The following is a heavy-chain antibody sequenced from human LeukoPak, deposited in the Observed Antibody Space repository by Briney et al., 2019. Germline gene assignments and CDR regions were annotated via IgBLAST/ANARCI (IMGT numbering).Heavy chain of an antibody. D-gene: IGHD2-2*01. Sequence: ASVKVSCKASGYTFTGYYMHWVRQAPGQGLEWMGWITPNSGGTNYAQKLQGRVTMTTDTSTSTAYMELRSLRSDDTAVYYCARADYCSSTSCPPHYSDYWGQGTLVTVSS. CDR2: ITPNSGGT. CDR1: GYTFTGYY. V-gene: IGHV1-2*02. J-gene: IGHJ4*02. CDR3: ARADYCSSTSCPPHYSDY.